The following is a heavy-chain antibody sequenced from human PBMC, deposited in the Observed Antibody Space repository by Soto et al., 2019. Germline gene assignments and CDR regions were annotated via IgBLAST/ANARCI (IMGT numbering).Heavy chain of an antibody. Sequence: SETLSLTCAVYGGSFSGYYWSWIRQPPGKGLEWIGEINHSGRTNYNPSLKSRVTVSVDTSKNQFSLKLSSVTAADTAVYYCARNYGSGSYYWFDPWGQGTLVTSPQ. V-gene: IGHV4-34*01. CDR2: INHSGRT. J-gene: IGHJ5*02. D-gene: IGHD3-10*01. CDR1: GGSFSGYY. CDR3: ARNYGSGSYYWFDP.